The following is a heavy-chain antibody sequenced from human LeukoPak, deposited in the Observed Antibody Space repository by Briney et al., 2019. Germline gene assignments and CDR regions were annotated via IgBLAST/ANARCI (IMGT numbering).Heavy chain of an antibody. V-gene: IGHV3-11*04. CDR2: ISSSGSTI. D-gene: IGHD2-2*01. Sequence: PGGSLRLSCAASGFTFSDYYMSWIRQAPGKGLEWVPYISSSGSTIYYADSVKGRFTISRDNAKNSLYLQMNSLRAEDTAVYYCARDRVVVVPAANNWFDPWGQGTLVTVSS. CDR1: GFTFSDYY. CDR3: ARDRVVVVPAANNWFDP. J-gene: IGHJ5*02.